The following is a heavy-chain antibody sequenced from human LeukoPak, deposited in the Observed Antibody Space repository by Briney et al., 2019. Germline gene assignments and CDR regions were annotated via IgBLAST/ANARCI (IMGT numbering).Heavy chain of an antibody. D-gene: IGHD3-16*01. CDR1: GYTFTSYW. J-gene: IGHJ3*02. Sequence: GESLKISCKGSGYTFTSYWIGWVCQMPGKGLEWMGIIFPGDSDTRYSPSFRGQVTISADKSISTAYLQWSSLKASDTAIYYCARHWAADAFDIWGQGTMVTVSS. V-gene: IGHV5-51*01. CDR2: IFPGDSDT. CDR3: ARHWAADAFDI.